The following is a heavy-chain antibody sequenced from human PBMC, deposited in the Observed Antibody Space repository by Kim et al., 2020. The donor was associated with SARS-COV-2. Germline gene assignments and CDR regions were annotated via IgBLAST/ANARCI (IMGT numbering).Heavy chain of an antibody. V-gene: IGHV4-61*02. J-gene: IGHJ4*02. Sequence: SETLSLTCTVSGGSISSGSYYWSWIRQPAGKGLEWIGRIYTSGSTNYNPSLKSRVTISVDTSKNQFSLKLSSVTAADTAVYYCAREEPRYFDWLFSPYFDYWGQGTLVTVSS. CDR3: AREEPRYFDWLFSPYFDY. CDR1: GGSISSGSYY. D-gene: IGHD3-9*01. CDR2: IYTSGST.